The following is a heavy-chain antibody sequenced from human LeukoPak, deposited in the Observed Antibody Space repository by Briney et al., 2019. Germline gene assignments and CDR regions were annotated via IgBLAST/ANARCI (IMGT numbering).Heavy chain of an antibody. CDR2: INPSGGST. CDR3: ARAGDCSGGSCYSFLDY. V-gene: IGHV1-46*01. J-gene: IGHJ4*02. D-gene: IGHD2-15*01. Sequence: AASVTVSCKASGYTFTSYYMHWVRQAPGQGLEWMGIINPSGGSTSYAQKFQGRVTMTRDTSTSTVYMELSSLGSEDTAVYYCARAGDCSGGSCYSFLDYWGQGTLVTVSS. CDR1: GYTFTSYY.